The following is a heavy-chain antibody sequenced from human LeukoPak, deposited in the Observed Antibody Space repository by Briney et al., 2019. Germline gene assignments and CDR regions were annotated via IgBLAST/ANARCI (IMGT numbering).Heavy chain of an antibody. CDR3: ARRRQGDRIQRYSDYSPRMAFDI. J-gene: IGHJ3*02. V-gene: IGHV4-34*01. CDR1: GGSFSGYY. CDR2: IYHSGST. D-gene: IGHD4-11*01. Sequence: KTSETLSLTCAVYGGSFSGYYWSWIRQSPQKGLEWIGEIYHSGSTNYNPYFKSRVTMSVDTSKNQFSLKLSSVTAADTAIYFCARRRQGDRIQRYSDYSPRMAFDIWGQGTMVTVSS.